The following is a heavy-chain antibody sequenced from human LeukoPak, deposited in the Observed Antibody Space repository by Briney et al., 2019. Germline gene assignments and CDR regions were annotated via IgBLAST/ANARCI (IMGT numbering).Heavy chain of an antibody. CDR2: IYYSGST. V-gene: IGHV4-31*03. CDR3: ARNSAVATSRSWFDP. CDR1: GGSISSGGYY. Sequence: SQTLSLTCTVSGGSISSGGYYWSWIRQHPGKGLEWIGYIYYSGSTYYNPSLKSRVTISVDTSKNQFSLKLTAVTAADTAVYYCARNSAVATSRSWFDPWGQGTLVTVSS. J-gene: IGHJ5*02. D-gene: IGHD6-19*01.